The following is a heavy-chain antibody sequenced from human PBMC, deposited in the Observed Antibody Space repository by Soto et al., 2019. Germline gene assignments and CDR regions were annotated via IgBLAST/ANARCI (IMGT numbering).Heavy chain of an antibody. J-gene: IGHJ4*02. CDR1: GFTVSSXX. D-gene: IGHD1-26*01. Sequence: EVQLVESGGGLIQPGGSLRLSCAASGFTVSSXXXXXXXXXXXXXXGWVSVIYSYGSTYYADSVRGRFTISRDNSXXXXXXXXXXXXXXXXXXXXXXXLVSGSYLRRDDYWGQGTLVTVSS. CDR3: XXLVSGSYLRRDDY. CDR2: IYSYGST. V-gene: IGHV3-66*03.